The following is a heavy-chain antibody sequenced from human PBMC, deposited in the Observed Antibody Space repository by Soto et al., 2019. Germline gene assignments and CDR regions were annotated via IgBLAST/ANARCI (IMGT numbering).Heavy chain of an antibody. D-gene: IGHD4-17*01. J-gene: IGHJ4*02. Sequence: ASVKVSCKASGGTSSSYAIHWVRQAPGQGLEWLGKIIPSYDRTNYAQKFQGRVTVTADTYTTTAYMELSSLRSDDTAVYYCARDPSNDYGGDTFDYWGQGTLVTVSS. CDR1: GGTSSSYA. CDR3: ARDPSNDYGGDTFDY. V-gene: IGHV1-69*04. CDR2: IIPSYDRT.